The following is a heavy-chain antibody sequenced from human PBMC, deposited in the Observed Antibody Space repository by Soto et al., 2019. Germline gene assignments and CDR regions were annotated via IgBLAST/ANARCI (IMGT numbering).Heavy chain of an antibody. CDR3: ARKKVFGVVEIDY. Sequence: QVQLQESGPGLVKPSQTLSLTCTVSGGSISSGDYYWSWIRQPPGKALGWIGYLYYSGRTHYNPSLKSRVXXSXAXSKTQFSPKLSSVTAADTAVYYCARKKVFGVVEIDYWGQGTLVTVSS. CDR2: LYYSGRT. CDR1: GGSISSGDYY. V-gene: IGHV4-30-4*01. J-gene: IGHJ4*02. D-gene: IGHD3-3*01.